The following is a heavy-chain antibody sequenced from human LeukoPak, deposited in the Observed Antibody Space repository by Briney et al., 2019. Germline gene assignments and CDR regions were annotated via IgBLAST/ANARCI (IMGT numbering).Heavy chain of an antibody. V-gene: IGHV4-39*07. Sequence: SETLSLTCTVSGGSISSSSYYWGWIRQPPGKGLEWIGSIYYSGSTNYNPSLKSRVTISVDTSKNQFSLKLSSVTAADTAVYYCARGFGIAVGATKSVAIDYWGQGTLVTVSS. CDR3: ARGFGIAVGATKSVAIDY. CDR1: GGSISSSSYY. J-gene: IGHJ4*02. CDR2: IYYSGST. D-gene: IGHD1-26*01.